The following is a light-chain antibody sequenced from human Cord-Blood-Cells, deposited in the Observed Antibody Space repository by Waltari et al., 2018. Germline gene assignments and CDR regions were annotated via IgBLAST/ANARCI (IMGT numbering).Light chain of an antibody. CDR3: QQRSNWLT. J-gene: IGKJ4*01. Sequence: EIVLTQSPATLSLSTGERATLSCRASQSVSSYLAWYQQKPGQAPRLLIYDASNRATGIPARFSCSGSGTDCTLTISRLEPEDFAVYYCQQRSNWLTFGGGTKVEIK. CDR1: QSVSSY. V-gene: IGKV3-11*01. CDR2: DAS.